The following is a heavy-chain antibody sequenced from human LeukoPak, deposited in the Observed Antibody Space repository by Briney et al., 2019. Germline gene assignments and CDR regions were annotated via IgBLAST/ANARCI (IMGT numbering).Heavy chain of an antibody. CDR3: ARDLGYSYGCVDY. V-gene: IGHV3-64*01. D-gene: IGHD5-18*01. CDR1: GFTFSSHA. CDR2: ISSNGDHT. Sequence: GGSLRLSCAASGFTFSSHAMHWVRQAPGKGLEYVSAISSNGDHTYYASSVKGRFTISRDNSKNTLYLQMGSLRAEDMAVYYCARDLGYSYGCVDYWGQGTLVTVFS. J-gene: IGHJ4*02.